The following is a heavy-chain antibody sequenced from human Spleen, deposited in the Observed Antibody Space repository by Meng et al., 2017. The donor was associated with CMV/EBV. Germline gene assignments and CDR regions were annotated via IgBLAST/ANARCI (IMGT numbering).Heavy chain of an antibody. CDR3: ARGGYCSSSSCLPPDH. Sequence: GYTFTNYASSWVRQAPGQGLEWRGWISTYNGNTVCAHKFQGRVTMTTDTSTSTAYMELRDLGSVDTAVYYCARGGYCSSSSCLPPDHWGQGTLVTVSS. D-gene: IGHD2-2*01. V-gene: IGHV1-18*01. J-gene: IGHJ4*02. CDR2: ISTYNGNT. CDR1: GYTFTNYA.